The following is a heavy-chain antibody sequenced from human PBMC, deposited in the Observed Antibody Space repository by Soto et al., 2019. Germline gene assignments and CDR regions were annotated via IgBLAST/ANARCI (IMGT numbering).Heavy chain of an antibody. CDR1: GFTFSNAW. Sequence: GVLRLSCAASGFTFSNAWMSWVRQAPGKGLEWVGRIKSKTDGGTTDYAAPVKGRFTISRDDSKNTLYLQMNSLKTEDTAVYYCTTDGSYDILTGYYHYYYYGMDVWGQGTTVTVSS. CDR3: TTDGSYDILTGYYHYYYYGMDV. D-gene: IGHD3-9*01. CDR2: IKSKTDGGTT. J-gene: IGHJ6*02. V-gene: IGHV3-15*01.